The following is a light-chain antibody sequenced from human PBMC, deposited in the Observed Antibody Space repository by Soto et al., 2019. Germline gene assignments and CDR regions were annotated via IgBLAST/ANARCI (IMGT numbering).Light chain of an antibody. J-gene: IGLJ2*01. Sequence: QSARTQPASVSGSPGQSITISSTGTSSDVGTYNYVSWYQQHPGKAPRVMIYDVSNRPSGVSNRFSGSKSGNTASLTISGLQAEDEADYYCSSCTGSSTSVIFGGGTKLTVL. CDR1: SSDVGTYNY. CDR3: SSCTGSSTSVI. CDR2: DVS. V-gene: IGLV2-14*03.